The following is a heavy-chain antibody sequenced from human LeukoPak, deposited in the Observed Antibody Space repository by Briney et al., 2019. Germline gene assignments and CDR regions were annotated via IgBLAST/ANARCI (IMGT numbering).Heavy chain of an antibody. CDR1: GGSISSYY. Sequence: SETLSLTCTVSGGSISSYYWSWIRQPPGKGLEWIGYIYYSGSTNYNPSLKSRVTISVDTSKNQFSLKLSSVTAADTAVYYCARDGLARGGPWIQLYYYYYMDVWGKGTTVTVSS. CDR2: IYYSGST. CDR3: ARDGLARGGPWIQLYYYYYMDV. J-gene: IGHJ6*03. D-gene: IGHD5-18*01. V-gene: IGHV4-59*01.